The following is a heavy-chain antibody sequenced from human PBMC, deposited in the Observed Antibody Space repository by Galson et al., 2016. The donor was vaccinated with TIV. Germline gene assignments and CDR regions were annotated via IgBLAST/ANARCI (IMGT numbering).Heavy chain of an antibody. D-gene: IGHD1-1*01. CDR3: AKEVQRRLPY. CDR2: ISYDGSN. CDR1: GFTFSDFA. V-gene: IGHV3-30*01. Sequence: SLRLSCAASGFTFSDFAMHWVRQAPDKGLEWVAVISYDGSNHADSVKGRFTISRDKSKNTLFLQMNSLRPEDTAVYYCAKEVQRRLPYWGQGTLVTVSS. J-gene: IGHJ4*02.